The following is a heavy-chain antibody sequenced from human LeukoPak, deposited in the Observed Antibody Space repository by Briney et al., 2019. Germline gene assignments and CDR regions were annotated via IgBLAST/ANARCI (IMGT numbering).Heavy chain of an antibody. CDR3: SRDPNGDYVGAFDFQR. CDR2: IRGSGGGT. V-gene: IGHV3-23*01. CDR1: GFSFTTHS. J-gene: IGHJ1*01. D-gene: IGHD4-17*01. Sequence: GGSLRLSCAASGFSFTTHSMNWVRQAPGRGLEWVSSIRGSGGGTDYADSVRGRFTISRDNSLNTLYLQMNSLRAGDTAVYYCSRDPNGDYVGAFDFQRWGQGTLVTVSS.